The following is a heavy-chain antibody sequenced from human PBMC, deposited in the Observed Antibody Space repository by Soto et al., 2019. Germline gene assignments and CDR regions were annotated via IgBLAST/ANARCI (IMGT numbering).Heavy chain of an antibody. V-gene: IGHV4-59*01. Sequence: TSETLSLTCTVSGGSISSYYWSWIRQPPGKGLEWIGYIYYSGSTNYNPSLKSRVTISVDTSKNQFSLELSSVTAADTAVYYCARGGSSPLELYYFDYWGQGTLVTVSS. CDR3: ARGGSSPLELYYFDY. J-gene: IGHJ4*02. CDR1: GGSISSYY. D-gene: IGHD6-13*01. CDR2: IYYSGST.